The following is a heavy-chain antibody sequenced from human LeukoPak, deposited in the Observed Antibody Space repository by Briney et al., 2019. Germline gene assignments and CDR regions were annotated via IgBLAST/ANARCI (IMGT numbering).Heavy chain of an antibody. J-gene: IGHJ4*02. Sequence: GGSLRLSCAASGFTFSSYGMHWVRQAPGKGLEWVAFIRFDGSNKYYADSVKGRFTISRDNSKNTLYLQMNRLRAEDTAVYYCAKDSYTSPDYWGQGTLVTVS. CDR1: GFTFSSYG. CDR3: AKDSYTSPDY. D-gene: IGHD2-2*02. CDR2: IRFDGSNK. V-gene: IGHV3-30*02.